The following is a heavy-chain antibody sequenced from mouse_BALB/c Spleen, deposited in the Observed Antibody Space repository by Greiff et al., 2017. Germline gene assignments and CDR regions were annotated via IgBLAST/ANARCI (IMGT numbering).Heavy chain of an antibody. V-gene: IGHV5-15*02. CDR2: ISNLAYSI. CDR1: GFTFSDYG. D-gene: IGHD2-12*01. Sequence: EVKLVESGGGLVKPGGSLKLSCAASGFTFSDYGMAWVRQAPGKGPEWVAFISNLAYSIYYADTVTGRFTISRENAKNTLYLEMSSLRSEDTAMYYCARASLLSYYFDYWGQGTTLTVSS. J-gene: IGHJ2*01. CDR3: ARASLLSYYFDY.